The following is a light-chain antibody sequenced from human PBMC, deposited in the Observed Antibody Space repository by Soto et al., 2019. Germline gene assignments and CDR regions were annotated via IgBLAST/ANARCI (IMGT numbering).Light chain of an antibody. J-gene: IGLJ3*02. V-gene: IGLV2-14*01. CDR1: NSDVGAYNY. Sequence: QSVLTQPASVSGSPGQSITISCTGTNSDVGAYNYVSWYQEHPGKAPKLIIYEVYDRPSGVSTRFSASKSGNTASLTISGLQPDDEADYYCCSYTTNNTWVFGGGTKLTVL. CDR2: EVY. CDR3: CSYTTNNTWV.